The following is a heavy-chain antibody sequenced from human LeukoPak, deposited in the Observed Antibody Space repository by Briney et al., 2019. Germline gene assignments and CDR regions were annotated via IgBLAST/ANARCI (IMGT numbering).Heavy chain of an antibody. V-gene: IGHV3-23*01. CDR2: ISGSGGST. Sequence: GGSLRLSCAASGFTFSSYAMSWVRQAPGKGLDWVSAISGSGGSTYYADSVKGRFTISRDNSKNTLYLQMNSLRAEDTAVYYCAKDGVSIVVVVAATDAFDIWGQGTMVTVSS. CDR3: AKDGVSIVVVVAATDAFDI. D-gene: IGHD2-15*01. J-gene: IGHJ3*02. CDR1: GFTFSSYA.